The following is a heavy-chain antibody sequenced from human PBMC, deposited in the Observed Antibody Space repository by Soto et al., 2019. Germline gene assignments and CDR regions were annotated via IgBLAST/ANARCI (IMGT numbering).Heavy chain of an antibody. V-gene: IGHV3-23*01. J-gene: IGHJ4*02. Sequence: GWSLRLSCAASGFTFSSYAMSWVRQAPGKGLEWVSAISGSGGSTYYADSVKGRFTISRDNSKNTLYLQMNSLRAEDTAVYYCAKDPGLHPDYFDYWGQGTLVTVSS. D-gene: IGHD4-4*01. CDR1: GFTFSSYA. CDR2: ISGSGGST. CDR3: AKDPGLHPDYFDY.